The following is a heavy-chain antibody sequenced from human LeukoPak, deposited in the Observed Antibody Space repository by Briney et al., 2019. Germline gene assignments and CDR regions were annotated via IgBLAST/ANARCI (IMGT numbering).Heavy chain of an antibody. D-gene: IGHD1-26*01. V-gene: IGHV3-30*04. Sequence: GRSLRLSCAASGFTFSNYALHWVRQAPGKGLEWVAVISYDDTNKYYVDSVKGRFTISRDNSKNTLYLQMNSLRAEDTAVYYCARAGGSYSDWFDPWGQGTLVTVSS. CDR2: ISYDDTNK. J-gene: IGHJ5*02. CDR3: ARAGGSYSDWFDP. CDR1: GFTFSNYA.